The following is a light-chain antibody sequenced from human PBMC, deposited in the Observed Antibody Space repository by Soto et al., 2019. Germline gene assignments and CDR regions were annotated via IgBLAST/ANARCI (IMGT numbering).Light chain of an antibody. J-gene: IGKJ2*01. V-gene: IGKV3-15*01. CDR1: QSVSSN. CDR2: DAS. CDR3: QQYNNWPPQDT. Sequence: EIVMTQSPATLSVSPGERATLSCRASQSVSSNLAWYQQKPGQAPRLLIYDASTRATGIPARFSGSGSGTEFTLTISSLQPEDFAVYYCQQYNNWPPQDTFGQGTKLEIK.